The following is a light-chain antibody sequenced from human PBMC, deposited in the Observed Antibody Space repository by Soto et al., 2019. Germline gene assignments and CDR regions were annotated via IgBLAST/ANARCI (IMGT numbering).Light chain of an antibody. CDR1: SSNIGAGYD. J-gene: IGLJ1*01. V-gene: IGLV1-40*01. CDR3: QSYDSSLSGHYV. CDR2: GNS. Sequence: QSVLTQPXSVSGAPGQRVTISCTGSSSNIGAGYDVHWYQQLPGTAPKLLIYGNSNRPSGVPDRFSGSKSGTSASLAITELQAEDEADYYCQSYDSSLSGHYVFGTGTKVTVL.